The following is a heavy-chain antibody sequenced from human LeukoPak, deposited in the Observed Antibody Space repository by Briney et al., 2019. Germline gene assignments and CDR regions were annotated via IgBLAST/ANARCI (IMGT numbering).Heavy chain of an antibody. CDR1: GLSISANS. V-gene: IGHV4-59*13. CDR3: ARGARSSDY. Sequence: PETLSLTCTVSGLSISANSWSWIRQPPGKGLEWIGYIYNSVTTNYNPSLTSRVTISVDTSKNQLSLKLSSATAADTAVYYCARGARSSDYWGQGTLVTVSS. D-gene: IGHD3-10*01. CDR2: IYNSVTT. J-gene: IGHJ4*02.